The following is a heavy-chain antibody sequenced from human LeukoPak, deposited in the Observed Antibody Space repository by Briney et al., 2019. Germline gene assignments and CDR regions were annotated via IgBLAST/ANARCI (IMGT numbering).Heavy chain of an antibody. CDR3: ARGRSVPGTPNFDY. J-gene: IGHJ4*02. Sequence: GESLKISCKTSGYSFTSYWIGWVRQMSGKGLEWMGIIYPGDSDTRYSPSFQGQVTISADKSISTAYLQWSSLKASDTALYYCARGRSVPGTPNFDYWGQGTLVTVSS. CDR1: GYSFTSYW. CDR2: IYPGDSDT. D-gene: IGHD6-19*01. V-gene: IGHV5-51*01.